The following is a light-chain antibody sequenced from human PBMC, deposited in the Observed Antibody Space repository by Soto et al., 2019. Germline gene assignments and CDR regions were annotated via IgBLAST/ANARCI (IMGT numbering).Light chain of an antibody. CDR2: DAS. CDR1: QSVSSY. J-gene: IGKJ4*01. CDR3: QQRSNWPLT. V-gene: IGKV3-11*01. Sequence: EIVLTQSPATLSLSPGERATLSCRASQSVSSYLAWYQQKPGQAPRLLIYDASTRATGIPARFSGSGSATDFTLTISSLEPEDFAVYYCQQRSNWPLTFGGGTKVDIK.